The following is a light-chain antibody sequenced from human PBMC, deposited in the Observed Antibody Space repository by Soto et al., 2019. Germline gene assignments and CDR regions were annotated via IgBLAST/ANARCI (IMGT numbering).Light chain of an antibody. CDR1: QSVSSN. CDR2: GAS. CDR3: QQYNNWQT. V-gene: IGKV3-15*01. J-gene: IGKJ1*01. Sequence: EIVMTQSPATLSVSPGERATLSCRASQSVSSNLAWYHQKPGQAPRLLLYGASTRATGIPARFSGSGSGTEFTLTISSLQSEDFAVYYCQQYNNWQTFGQGTKVEIK.